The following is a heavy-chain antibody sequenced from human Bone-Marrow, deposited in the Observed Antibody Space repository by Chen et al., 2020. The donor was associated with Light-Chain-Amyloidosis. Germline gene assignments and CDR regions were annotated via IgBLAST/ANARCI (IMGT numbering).Heavy chain of an antibody. CDR3: ARRRDGYNFDY. CDR2: IYPDDSDA. V-gene: IGHV5-51*01. J-gene: IGHJ4*02. CDR1: GYTFPNYW. D-gene: IGHD5-12*01. Sequence: EVQLEQSGPEVKKPGESLKISCKGSGYTFPNYWIGWVRQMPGKGLEWMGVIYPDDSDARYSPSFAGQVTISADKSITTAYLQWRSLKASDPAMYYCARRRDGYNFDYWGQGTLVTVSS.